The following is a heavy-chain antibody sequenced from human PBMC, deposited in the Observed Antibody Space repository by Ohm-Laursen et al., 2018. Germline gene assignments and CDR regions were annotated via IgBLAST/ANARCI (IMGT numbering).Heavy chain of an antibody. Sequence: SSLRLSCAASGFTFDDYAMHWVRQAPGKGLEWVSGISWNSGSVGYVDSVKGRFTISRDNAKNSLYLQMNSLRVEDTAFYYCAKDTRLGESSLYGWYFDVWGRGTLVTVSS. D-gene: IGHD3-16*02. V-gene: IGHV3-9*01. CDR1: GFTFDDYA. CDR2: ISWNSGSV. CDR3: AKDTRLGESSLYGWYFDV. J-gene: IGHJ2*01.